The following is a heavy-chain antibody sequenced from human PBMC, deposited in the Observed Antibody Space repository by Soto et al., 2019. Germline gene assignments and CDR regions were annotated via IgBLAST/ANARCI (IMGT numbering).Heavy chain of an antibody. CDR3: ARANDYVWVSQPAFDY. CDR2: IYHSGST. CDR1: GYSISSGYY. V-gene: IGHV4-38-2*01. Sequence: SETLSLTCAVSGYSISSGYYWGWIRQPPGKGLEWIGSIYHSGSTYYNPSLKSRVTISVDTSKNQFSLKLSSVTAADTAVYYCARANDYVWVSQPAFDYWGQRTLVTVSS. D-gene: IGHD3-16*01. J-gene: IGHJ4*02.